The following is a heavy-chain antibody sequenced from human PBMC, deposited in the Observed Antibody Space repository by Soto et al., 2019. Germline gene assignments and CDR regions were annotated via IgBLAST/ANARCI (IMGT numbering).Heavy chain of an antibody. CDR2: IYYSGST. V-gene: IGHV4-59*08. CDR1: GGSISSYY. CDR3: ARHAAARPTFDY. J-gene: IGHJ4*02. D-gene: IGHD6-6*01. Sequence: SETLSLTCTVSGGSISSYYWSWIRQPPGKGLEWIGYIYYSGSTNYNPSLKSRVTISVDTSKNQFSLKLSSVTAADTAVYYCARHAAARPTFDYWGQGTLVTVSS.